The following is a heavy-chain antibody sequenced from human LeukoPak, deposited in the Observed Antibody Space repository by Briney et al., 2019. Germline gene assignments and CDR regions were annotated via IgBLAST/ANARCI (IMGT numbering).Heavy chain of an antibody. J-gene: IGHJ4*02. Sequence: GGSLRLSCAASGFSLTNFDMNWIRQAPGKGLEWVSFFSVRYNVIYHADSVKGRFTVSRDEAKNSLYLQMDSLRAEDTALHYCARDLPVAAADFWGQGTLVTVSS. CDR2: FSVRYNVI. CDR3: ARDLPVAAADF. V-gene: IGHV3-48*01. D-gene: IGHD6-13*01. CDR1: GFSLTNFD.